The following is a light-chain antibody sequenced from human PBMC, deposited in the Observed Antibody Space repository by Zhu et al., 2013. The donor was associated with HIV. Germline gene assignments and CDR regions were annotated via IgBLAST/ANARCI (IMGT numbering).Light chain of an antibody. CDR2: AAT. J-gene: IGKJ1*01. CDR1: QTIRSDF. CDR3: QQYGTLPRT. Sequence: EIVLTQSPGTLSLSPGERATLSCRASQTIRSDFLAWYQQKPGQAPRLLFYAATHRAPGIPDRITGSGSGTDFSLIISSLEPEDYAVYYCQQYGTLPRTFGQGTKVEIK. V-gene: IGKV3-20*01.